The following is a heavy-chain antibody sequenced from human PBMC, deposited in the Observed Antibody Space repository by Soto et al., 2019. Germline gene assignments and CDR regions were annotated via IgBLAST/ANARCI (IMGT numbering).Heavy chain of an antibody. CDR1: GFTFSSYA. J-gene: IGHJ6*02. V-gene: IGHV3-23*01. CDR2: ISGRGGSK. Sequence: PGGSLRLSCAASGFTFSSYAMGWVRQAPGKGLEWVSAISGRGGSKYYADSVKGRFTISRDNSKNTLYLQMNSLRAEDTAVYYCAKRWWELSGPGMDVWGQGTTVTVSS. D-gene: IGHD1-26*01. CDR3: AKRWWELSGPGMDV.